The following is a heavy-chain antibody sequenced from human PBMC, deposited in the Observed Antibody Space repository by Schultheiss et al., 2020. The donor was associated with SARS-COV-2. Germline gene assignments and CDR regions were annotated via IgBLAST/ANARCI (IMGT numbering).Heavy chain of an antibody. V-gene: IGHV3-74*01. Sequence: GESLKISCAASGFTFRSYWMHWVRQAPGKGLMWVARINSDGTSTNYADSVKGRFTISRENAKNSLYLQMNSLRAGDTAVYYCATGVMFDIWGQGTMVTVSS. CDR2: INSDGTST. D-gene: IGHD5/OR15-5a*01. J-gene: IGHJ3*02. CDR3: ATGVMFDI. CDR1: GFTFRSYW.